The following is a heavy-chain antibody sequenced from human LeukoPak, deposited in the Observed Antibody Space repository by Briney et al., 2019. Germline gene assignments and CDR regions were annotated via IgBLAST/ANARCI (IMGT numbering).Heavy chain of an antibody. V-gene: IGHV4-39*01. CDR3: ARRRHHFDYYDV. CDR2: IQSTGRT. D-gene: IGHD3-10*01. CDR1: GDSFTSTNYW. Sequence: SETLSLTCTVSGDSFTSTNYWWDWVRLPPGKGLEWIGAIQSTGRTFSNPSLKSRVTISVDTSKKQFSLDLRSATAADTAVYYCARRRHHFDYYDVWGQGTRVTASS. J-gene: IGHJ3*01.